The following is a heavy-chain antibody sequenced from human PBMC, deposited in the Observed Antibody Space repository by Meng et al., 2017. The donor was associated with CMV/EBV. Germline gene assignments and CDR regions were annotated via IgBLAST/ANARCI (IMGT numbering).Heavy chain of an antibody. D-gene: IGHD2-15*01. J-gene: IGHJ4*02. Sequence: QVQLVQSGAEVKKPGSSVKVSCKASGGTSNTYAITWVRQAPGQVLEWMGRIIPVLGIAIYAQKFQGRVIITADKSTSTAYMELSSLRSEDTAMYYCTRNGFPEGGYYFDYWGQGTLVTVSS. V-gene: IGHV1-69*02. CDR3: TRNGFPEGGYYFDY. CDR1: GGTSNTYA. CDR2: IIPVLGIA.